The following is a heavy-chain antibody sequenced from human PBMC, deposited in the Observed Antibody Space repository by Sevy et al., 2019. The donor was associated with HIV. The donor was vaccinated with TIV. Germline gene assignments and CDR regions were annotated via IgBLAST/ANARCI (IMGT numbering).Heavy chain of an antibody. D-gene: IGHD3-22*01. CDR2: ISSSSSTI. CDR1: GFTFSSYS. CDR3: ARDVYYYDSSGYYHYYYYGMDV. Sequence: GGSLRLSCAASGFTFSSYSMNWVRQAPGKGLEWVSYISSSSSTIYYADSVKGQFTISRDNAKNSLYLQMNSLRDEDTAVYYCARDVYYYDSSGYYHYYYYGMDVWGQGTTVTVSS. V-gene: IGHV3-48*02. J-gene: IGHJ6*02.